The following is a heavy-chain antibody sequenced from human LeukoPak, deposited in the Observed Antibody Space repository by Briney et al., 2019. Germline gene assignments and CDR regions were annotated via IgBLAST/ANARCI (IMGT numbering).Heavy chain of an antibody. Sequence: GGSLRLSCAASGFTFSSSGMHWVRQAPGKGLAWVSFISYDGGRKYYADSVKGRSTISRDNSKDTLYLQMNSLTADDTAVYYCAKDRSTTWAFDYWGPGTLVTVSS. J-gene: IGHJ4*02. CDR2: ISYDGGRK. D-gene: IGHD1-14*01. CDR3: AKDRSTTWAFDY. CDR1: GFTFSSSG. V-gene: IGHV3-30*18.